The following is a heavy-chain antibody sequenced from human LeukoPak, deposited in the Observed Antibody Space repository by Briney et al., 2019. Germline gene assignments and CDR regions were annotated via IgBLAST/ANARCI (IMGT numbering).Heavy chain of an antibody. D-gene: IGHD6-19*01. Sequence: ASVKVSCKASGYTFTSYDINWVRQATGQGLEWMGWMNPNSGNTGYAQKFQGRVTMTRNTSISTAYMELSSLRSEDTAVYYCARRSSGSGWYYYYYGMDVWGQGTTVTVSS. CDR2: MNPNSGNT. CDR1: GYTFTSYD. J-gene: IGHJ6*02. CDR3: ARRSSGSGWYYYYYGMDV. V-gene: IGHV1-8*01.